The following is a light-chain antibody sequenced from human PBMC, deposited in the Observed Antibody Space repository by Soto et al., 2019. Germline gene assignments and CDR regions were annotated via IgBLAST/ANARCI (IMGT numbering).Light chain of an antibody. CDR2: DAS. V-gene: IGKV3-15*01. Sequence: EIVMTQSPATLSVSPGERATLSCRASQSVSSNLAWYQQKPGQAPRLLIHDASTRATGTPARFSGSGSGTEFILTISSLQSEDSAVYYCQQYNNWRTFGQGTKVEIK. J-gene: IGKJ1*01. CDR1: QSVSSN. CDR3: QQYNNWRT.